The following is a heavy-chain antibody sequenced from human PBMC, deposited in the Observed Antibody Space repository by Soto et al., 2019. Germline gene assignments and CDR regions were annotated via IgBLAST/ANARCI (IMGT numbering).Heavy chain of an antibody. CDR3: VRDHSLDFPNWFDP. V-gene: IGHV1-2*02. D-gene: IGHD3-9*01. J-gene: IGHJ5*02. CDR2: INPHSGAT. Sequence: ASVKVSCKASGYIFSANDIHCVRQAPGQGLEWLGWINPHSGATNYAQKFLGRVTMSADTSASTAYMDLARLKSDDTAIYYCVRDHSLDFPNWFDPWGRGTLVTDS. CDR1: GYIFSAND.